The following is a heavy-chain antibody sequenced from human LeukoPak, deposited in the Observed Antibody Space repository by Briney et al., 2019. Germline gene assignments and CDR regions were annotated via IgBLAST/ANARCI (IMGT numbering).Heavy chain of an antibody. Sequence: PGGSPRLSCLASGFSFNSYTMNWVREAPGKGLDWVSTIILGVSGYTWYAESVKGRFTISRDNPENSLYLQMDSLRADDTAVYYCVRDVSRRIGMDVWGQGTTVTVSS. J-gene: IGHJ6*02. CDR3: VRDVSRRIGMDV. CDR1: GFSFNSYT. D-gene: IGHD2/OR15-2a*01. CDR2: IILGVSGYT. V-gene: IGHV3-21*06.